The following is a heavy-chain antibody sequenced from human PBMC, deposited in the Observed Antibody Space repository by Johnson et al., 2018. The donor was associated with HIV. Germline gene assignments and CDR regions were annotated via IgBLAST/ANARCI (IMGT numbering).Heavy chain of an antibody. J-gene: IGHJ3*02. CDR2: ISHDGSHK. Sequence: QMLLVESGGGVVQPGRSLRLSCAASGFTFSSMHWDRQAPGKGLEWVAVISHDGSHKYYADSVKGRFSLSRDNSKNTLYLQMNSLRAEDTAVYYCAKVRRMDAFDIWGQGTMVTVSS. CDR1: GFTFSS. D-gene: IGHD2/OR15-2a*01. CDR3: AKVRRMDAFDI. V-gene: IGHV3-30*18.